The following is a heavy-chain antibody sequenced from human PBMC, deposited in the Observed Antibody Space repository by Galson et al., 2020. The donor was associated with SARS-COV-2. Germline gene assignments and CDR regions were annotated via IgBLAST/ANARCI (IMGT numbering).Heavy chain of an antibody. J-gene: IGHJ4*02. D-gene: IGHD1-1*01. CDR3: ARLLYPGQERVFDA. CDR2: ISSSGSSI. CDR1: GITFSNYE. V-gene: IGHV3-48*03. Sequence: GGSLRLSCAASGITFSNYEMNWVRQAPGKGLEWVSYISSSGSSIHYADSVKGRFTISRDNAKNSLFLQMSSLRAEDTALYFCARLLYPGQERVFDAWGQGTLVTVSS.